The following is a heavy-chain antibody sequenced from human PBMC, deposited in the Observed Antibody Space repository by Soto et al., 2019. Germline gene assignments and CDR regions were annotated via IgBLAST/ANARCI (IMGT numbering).Heavy chain of an antibody. CDR1: GFSLSTSGVG. Sequence: QITLKESGPTLVKPTQTLTLTCTFSGFSLSTSGVGVGWIRQPPGKALEWLALIYWDDDKRYSPSLKSRLTITKDTSKNHVVLTMTNMDPVDTATYYCALRQDRYCSGGSCPLFDYWGQGTLVTVSS. CDR2: IYWDDDK. CDR3: ALRQDRYCSGGSCPLFDY. V-gene: IGHV2-5*02. D-gene: IGHD2-15*01. J-gene: IGHJ4*02.